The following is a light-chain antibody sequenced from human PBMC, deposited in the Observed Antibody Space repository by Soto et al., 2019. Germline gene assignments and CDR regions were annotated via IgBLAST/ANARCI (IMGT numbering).Light chain of an antibody. CDR3: QTWGTGIGV. CDR2: LNSDGSH. Sequence: QLVLTQSPSASASLGASVKLTCTLSSGHSSYAIAWHQQQPEKGPRYLMKLNSDGSHRKGDGIPDRFSGSSSGAEHYLTSSSLQSEDEADYYCQTWGTGIGVFGGGTQLTVL. J-gene: IGLJ2*01. CDR1: SGHSSYA. V-gene: IGLV4-69*01.